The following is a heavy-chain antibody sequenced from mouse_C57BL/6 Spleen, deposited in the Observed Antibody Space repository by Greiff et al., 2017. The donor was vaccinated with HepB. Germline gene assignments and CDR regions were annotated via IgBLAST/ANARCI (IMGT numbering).Heavy chain of an antibody. V-gene: IGHV5-12*01. Sequence: EVKLQESGGVLVQPGGSLKLSCAASGFTFSDYYMYWVRQTPEKRLEWVAYISNGGGSTYYPDTVKGRFTISRDNAKNTLYLQMSRLKSEDTAMYYCARHPSYGSSYVWFAYWGQGTLVTVSA. CDR2: ISNGGGST. CDR1: GFTFSDYY. CDR3: ARHPSYGSSYVWFAY. D-gene: IGHD1-1*01. J-gene: IGHJ3*01.